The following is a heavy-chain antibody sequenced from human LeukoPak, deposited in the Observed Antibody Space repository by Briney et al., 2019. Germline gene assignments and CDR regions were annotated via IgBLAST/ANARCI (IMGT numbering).Heavy chain of an antibody. CDR3: AKREIDILTGYFLRAGAFDI. J-gene: IGHJ3*02. CDR1: GFTFSSYA. V-gene: IGHV3-23*01. CDR2: ISGSGGST. Sequence: GGSLRLSCAASGFTFSSYAMSWVRLAPGKGLEWVSAISGSGGSTYYADCVKGRFTISRDNSKNTLYLQMNSLRAEDTAVYYCAKREIDILTGYFLRAGAFDIWGQGTMVTVSS. D-gene: IGHD3-9*01.